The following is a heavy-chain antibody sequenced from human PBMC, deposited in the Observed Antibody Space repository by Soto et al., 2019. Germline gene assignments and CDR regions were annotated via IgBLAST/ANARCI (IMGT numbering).Heavy chain of an antibody. CDR2: INTYNGNT. Sequence: VQLVQSGVEVKKPGASVKVSCKASGYTFTSHGISWVRQAPGQGLEWMGWINTYNGNTNYAQKVQGRVTMTTETSTSTAYMELRSLRSDDTAVYYCARDLLYSTRSTVRFDIWGQGTTLTVSS. D-gene: IGHD6-13*01. CDR3: ARDLLYSTRSTVRFDI. J-gene: IGHJ3*02. V-gene: IGHV1-18*01. CDR1: GYTFTSHG.